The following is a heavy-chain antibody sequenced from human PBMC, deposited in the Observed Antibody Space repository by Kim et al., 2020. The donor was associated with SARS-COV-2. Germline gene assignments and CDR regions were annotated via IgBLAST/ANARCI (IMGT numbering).Heavy chain of an antibody. CDR3: ARAGDDAFDF. D-gene: IGHD2-21*01. CDR1: GGSFSGYY. J-gene: IGHJ3*01. Sequence: SETLSLTCAVYGGSFSGYYWSWIRQPPGKGLEWIGEINHSGSTNYNPSLKSRVTISVDTSKNQFSLKLSSVTAADTAVYYCARAGDDAFDFWGQGTMVT. V-gene: IGHV4-34*01. CDR2: INHSGST.